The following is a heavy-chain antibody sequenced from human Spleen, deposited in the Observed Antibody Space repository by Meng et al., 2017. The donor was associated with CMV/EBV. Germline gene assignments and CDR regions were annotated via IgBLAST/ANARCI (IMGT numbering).Heavy chain of an antibody. V-gene: IGHV4-39*07. CDR3: ARITVSGGGVDM. D-gene: IGHD3-10*02. CDR2: IYYIGST. Sequence: SETLSLTCTISGGSIRSSSYYWGWIRQPPGKGLEWIGSIYYIGSTSYSPSLKSRVTISADTSKNQFSLRLSSVTAADTAVYYCARITVSGGGVDMWGQGTLVTVSS. CDR1: GGSIRSSSYY. J-gene: IGHJ1*01.